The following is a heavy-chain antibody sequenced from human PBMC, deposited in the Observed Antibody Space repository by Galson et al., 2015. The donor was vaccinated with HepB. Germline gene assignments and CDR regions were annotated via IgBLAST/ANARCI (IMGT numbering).Heavy chain of an antibody. CDR1: GYTFTSYG. J-gene: IGHJ3*02. CDR3: ARRTELRYFDWLFSEDAFDI. V-gene: IGHV1-18*01. CDR2: ISAYNGNT. D-gene: IGHD3-9*01. Sequence: SVKVSCKASGYTFTSYGISWVRQAPGQGLEWMGWISAYNGNTNYAQKLQGRVTMTTDTSTSTAYMELRSLRSDDTAVYYCARRTELRYFDWLFSEDAFDIWGQGTMVTVSS.